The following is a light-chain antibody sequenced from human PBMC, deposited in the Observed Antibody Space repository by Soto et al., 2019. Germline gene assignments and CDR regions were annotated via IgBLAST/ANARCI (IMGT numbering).Light chain of an antibody. CDR1: QDIATY. Sequence: DIQMTQSPSSLSASVGNRDTITCQASQDIATYLNWYQQKPGKAPNLLIYDASNLETGVPSRFSGGGSGTHFTFTISNMQPEDIATSYCQQYDNLPPTWTFGQGTKVEIE. CDR3: QQYDNLPPTWT. CDR2: DAS. V-gene: IGKV1-33*01. J-gene: IGKJ1*01.